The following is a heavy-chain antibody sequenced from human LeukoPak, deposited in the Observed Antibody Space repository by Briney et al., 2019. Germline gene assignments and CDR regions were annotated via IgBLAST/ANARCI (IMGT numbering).Heavy chain of an antibody. Sequence: PGGSLRLSCAASGFTFSDYYMSWIRQAPGKGLEWVSSISSSSSYIYYADSVKGRFTISRDNAKNSLYLQMNSLRAEDTAVYYCARAGYGDSDFDYWGQGTLVTVSS. CDR2: ISSSSSYI. CDR3: ARAGYGDSDFDY. CDR1: GFTFSDYY. D-gene: IGHD4-17*01. V-gene: IGHV3-11*06. J-gene: IGHJ4*02.